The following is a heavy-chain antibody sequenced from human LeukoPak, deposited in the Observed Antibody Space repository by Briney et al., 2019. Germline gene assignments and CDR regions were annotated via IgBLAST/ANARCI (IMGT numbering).Heavy chain of an antibody. CDR2: IHTGGAS. J-gene: IGHJ4*02. V-gene: IGHV4-4*09. Sequence: SETLSLTCTVSGASISNYYWSWIRQTPEKGLEWMGHIHTGGASRYYPSLESRLTLSIDTSRNHLSLKLTSVTAADTAVYFCARLGSYHDFWGQGALVTVSS. CDR3: ARLGSYHDF. D-gene: IGHD1-26*01. CDR1: GASISNYY.